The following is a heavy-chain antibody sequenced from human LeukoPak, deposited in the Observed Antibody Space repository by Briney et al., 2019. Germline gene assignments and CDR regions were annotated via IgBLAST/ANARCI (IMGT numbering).Heavy chain of an antibody. CDR1: GFTFKTYA. J-gene: IGHJ4*02. CDR3: AKEVRESAWFYFDY. V-gene: IGHV3-23*01. D-gene: IGHD3-10*01. Sequence: GGSLRLSCVASGFTFKTYAMSWVRQAPGKRLEWVSSIRSNGDSTYYAESVKGRFTISRDNSKNTVYLQMNSLRADDTAVYFCAKEVRESAWFYFDYWGQGALVTVAS. CDR2: IRSNGDST.